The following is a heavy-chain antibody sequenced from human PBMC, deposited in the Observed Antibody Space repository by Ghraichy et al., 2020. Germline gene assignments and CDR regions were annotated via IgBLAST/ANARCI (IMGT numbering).Heavy chain of an antibody. CDR1: GFSFSDYA. D-gene: IGHD6-6*01. CDR3: AREDTSSSPFAL. V-gene: IGHV3-30*02. Sequence: GGSLRLSCTASGFSFSDYAMHWVRQAPRKGLEWVAFIHYDTVQTFFADSVGGRFTISRDNSKSTFYLQMDSLRTQDTAVYFCAREDTSSSPFALWGQGTLVTVSS. CDR2: IHYDTVQT. J-gene: IGHJ4*02.